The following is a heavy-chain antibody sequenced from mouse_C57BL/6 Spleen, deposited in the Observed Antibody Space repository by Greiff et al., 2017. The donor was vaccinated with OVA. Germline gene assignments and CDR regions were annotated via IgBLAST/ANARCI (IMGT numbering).Heavy chain of an antibody. D-gene: IGHD2-5*01. Sequence: EVKLQESGEGLVKPGGSLKLSCAASGFTFSSYAMSWVRQTPEKRLEWVAYISSGGDYIYYADTVKGRFTISRDTARNTLYLQMSSLKSEDTAMYYCTREEDSNCTRLFAYWGQGTLVTVSA. V-gene: IGHV5-9-1*02. CDR2: ISSGGDYI. CDR1: GFTFSSYA. CDR3: TREEDSNCTRLFAY. J-gene: IGHJ3*01.